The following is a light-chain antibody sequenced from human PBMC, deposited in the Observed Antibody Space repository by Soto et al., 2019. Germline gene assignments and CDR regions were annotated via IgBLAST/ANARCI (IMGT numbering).Light chain of an antibody. V-gene: IGLV1-47*02. J-gene: IGLJ2*01. CDR2: RHF. CDR1: SSNIVRND. Sequence: QSALTQPPSASGTPGQGVTISCSGSSSNIVRNDVHWYQQLPGTAPKLLMHRHFQRPSGVPDRFSGSKSGTSASLAISGLRSEDEADYYCAVWDDSLIGVIFGGGTKLTVL. CDR3: AVWDDSLIGVI.